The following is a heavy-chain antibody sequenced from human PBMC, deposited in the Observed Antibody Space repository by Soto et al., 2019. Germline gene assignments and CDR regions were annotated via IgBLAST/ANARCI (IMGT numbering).Heavy chain of an antibody. J-gene: IGHJ3*02. CDR1: GGSISRYY. CDR2: IYYSGST. V-gene: IGHV4-59*08. CDR3: ARHISAFDI. Sequence: SETLSLTCTVSGGSISRYYWSWIRQPPGKGLEWIGYIYYSGSTNYNPSLKSRVTISVDTSKNQFSLKLSSVTAADTAVYYCARHISAFDIWGQGTMVTVSS.